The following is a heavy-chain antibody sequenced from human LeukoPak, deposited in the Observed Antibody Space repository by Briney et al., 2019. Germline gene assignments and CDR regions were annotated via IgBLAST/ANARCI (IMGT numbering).Heavy chain of an antibody. J-gene: IGHJ4*02. CDR2: INHSGST. CDR1: GGSFSGYY. V-gene: IGHV4-34*01. D-gene: IGHD3-16*02. CDR3: ARVPTSYDYVWGSYRYSYYFDY. Sequence: PSETLSLTCAVYGGSFSGYYWSWIRQPPGKGLEWIGEINHSGSTNYNPSLKSRVTISVDTSKNQFSLKLSSVTAADTAVYYCARVPTSYDYVWGSYRYSYYFDYWGQGTLVTVSS.